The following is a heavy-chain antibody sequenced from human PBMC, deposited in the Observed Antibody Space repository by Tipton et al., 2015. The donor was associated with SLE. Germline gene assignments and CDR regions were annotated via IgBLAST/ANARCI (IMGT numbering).Heavy chain of an antibody. Sequence: GLVKPSETLSLTCTVSGGSIRSHYWGWIRQPPGEGLEWIGSVYYRGSTYHNPSLRSRVTMSVDTSKNQISVKVTSVTATDTAVYYCARHRMWGPWSDASFDIWGHGTMVTVSS. J-gene: IGHJ3*02. CDR1: GGSIRSHY. D-gene: IGHD3-16*01. CDR3: ARHRMWGPWSDASFDI. CDR2: VYYRGST. V-gene: IGHV4-39*01.